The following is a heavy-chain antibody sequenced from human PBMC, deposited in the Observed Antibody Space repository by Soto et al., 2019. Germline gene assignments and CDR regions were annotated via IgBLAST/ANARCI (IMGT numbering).Heavy chain of an antibody. Sequence: QVQLVQSGAEVKKPGASVKVSCKASGYTFTRYGINWVRQAPGQGLKWMGWISAYNVNTHYAQKLQGRVTMTTETSTRTAEMELRSLGSDDTAVYYCARVQSRYHCAYWGQGTLVTVSS. CDR1: GYTFTRYG. D-gene: IGHD2-15*01. CDR2: ISAYNVNT. J-gene: IGHJ4*02. V-gene: IGHV1-18*01. CDR3: ARVQSRYHCAY.